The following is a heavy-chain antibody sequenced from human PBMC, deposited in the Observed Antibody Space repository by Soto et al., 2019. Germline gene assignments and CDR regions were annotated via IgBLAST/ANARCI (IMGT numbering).Heavy chain of an antibody. Sequence: DVQLVESGGGLVQPGGSLRLSCAASGFPFSTYPMHWVRQAPGKGLEWISYINSARTTTFHADSVKGRFTVSRDNAKNSLYLQLSSFRHEDTGVYYCTRDLSHWGQGTLVTVSS. CDR3: TRDLSH. CDR1: GFPFSTYP. V-gene: IGHV3-48*02. CDR2: INSARTTT. J-gene: IGHJ4*02.